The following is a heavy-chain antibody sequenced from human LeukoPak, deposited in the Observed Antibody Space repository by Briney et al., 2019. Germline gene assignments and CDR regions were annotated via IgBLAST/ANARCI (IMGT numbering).Heavy chain of an antibody. J-gene: IGHJ4*02. CDR2: VYYSGGT. CDR3: ARDLNYFDY. Sequence: SETLSLTCTVSGGSLSSYSWSWIRQPPGKGLEWIGDVYYSGGTSYNPSLRGRVTISVDMSKNQFSLKLSSVTAADTAMYYCARDLNYFDYWGQGTLVTVSS. CDR1: GGSLSSYS. V-gene: IGHV4-59*01.